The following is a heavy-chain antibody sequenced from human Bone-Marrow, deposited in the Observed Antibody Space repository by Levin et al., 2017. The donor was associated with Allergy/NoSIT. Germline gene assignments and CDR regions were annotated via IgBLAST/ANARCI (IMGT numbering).Heavy chain of an antibody. V-gene: IGHV3-7*01. CDR3: ARGHYGMDV. CDR2: INLDGSEK. Sequence: GGSLRLSCAASDFIFSDYWMTWVRQAPGKGLEWVASINLDGSEKYYVDSVRGRFTISRDNAKNSLYLQMNSLRAEDTTVYYCARGHYGMDVWGQGTTVTVSS. CDR1: DFIFSDYW. J-gene: IGHJ6*02.